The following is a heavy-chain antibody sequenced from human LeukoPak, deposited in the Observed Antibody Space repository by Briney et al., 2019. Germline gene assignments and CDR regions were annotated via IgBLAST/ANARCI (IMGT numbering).Heavy chain of an antibody. J-gene: IGHJ3*02. CDR3: ARGNAAGRPGVVFDI. CDR1: GGSISSGGYY. D-gene: IGHD6-6*01. Sequence: SQTLSLTCTVSGGSISSGGYYWSWIRQHPGKGLEWIGNNHYNESTKYNPSLKSRITISLDTSKNQFSLQLSSVTAADTAVYFSARGNAAGRPGVVFDIWGQGTMVTVSS. V-gene: IGHV4-31*03. CDR2: NHYNEST.